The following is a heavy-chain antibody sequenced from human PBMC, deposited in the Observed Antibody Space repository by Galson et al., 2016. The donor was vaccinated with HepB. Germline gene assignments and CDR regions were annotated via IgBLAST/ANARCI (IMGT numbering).Heavy chain of an antibody. Sequence: SLRLSCAASGVIITSYAMSWVRQAPGKGLEWVSAISGGGTSTYYADSVKGRFTISRDDSKNTVFLQINSLRAEDTAKYYCAKELEYRAYMVVDLWGQGTLRTVSS. J-gene: IGHJ5*02. D-gene: IGHD5-12*01. V-gene: IGHV3-23*01. CDR3: AKELEYRAYMVVDL. CDR1: GVIITSYA. CDR2: ISGGGTST.